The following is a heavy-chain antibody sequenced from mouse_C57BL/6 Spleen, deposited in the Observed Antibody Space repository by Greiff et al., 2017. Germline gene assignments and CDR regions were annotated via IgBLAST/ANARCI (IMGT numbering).Heavy chain of an antibody. J-gene: IGHJ4*01. CDR2: INPNYGTT. CDR1: GYSFTDYN. V-gene: IGHV1-39*01. D-gene: IGHD1-1*01. CDR3: ATYYYGSRDYAMDY. Sequence: VQLQQSGPELVKPGASVKISCKASGYSFTDYNMNWVKQSNGKSLEWIGVINPNYGTTSYNQKFKGKATLTVDQSSSTAYMQRNSRTSEDSAVYYCATYYYGSRDYAMDYWGQGTSVTVSS.